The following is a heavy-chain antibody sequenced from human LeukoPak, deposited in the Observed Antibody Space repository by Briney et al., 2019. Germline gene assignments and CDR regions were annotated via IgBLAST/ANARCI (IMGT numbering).Heavy chain of an antibody. CDR3: ARGMSGYFDY. CDR1: GFTFSSYG. V-gene: IGHV3-30*03. CDR2: ISYDGNNK. J-gene: IGHJ4*02. D-gene: IGHD3-10*01. Sequence: GRSLRLSCAASGFTFSSYGMHWVRQAPGKGLEWVAVISYDGNNKYYADSVKGRFTISRDNSKNTLYLQMNSLRAEDTALYYCARGMSGYFDYWGQGTLVTVSS.